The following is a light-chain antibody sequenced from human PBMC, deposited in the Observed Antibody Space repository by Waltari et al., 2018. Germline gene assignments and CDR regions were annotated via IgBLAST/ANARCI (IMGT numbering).Light chain of an antibody. CDR3: QQYRTWPLT. Sequence: EIVLTQSSATRSVSPGDGATLSCRASQSISGGLAWFQKNPGQPPRPVIYRASTRATGIPARFSGSGSGTEFTLTISSLQSEDFAVYYCQQYRTWPLTFGGGTKVEIK. CDR2: RAS. CDR1: QSISGG. V-gene: IGKV3-15*01. J-gene: IGKJ4*01.